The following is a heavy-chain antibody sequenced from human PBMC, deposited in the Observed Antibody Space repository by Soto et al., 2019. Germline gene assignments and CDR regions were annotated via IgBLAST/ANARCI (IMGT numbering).Heavy chain of an antibody. CDR1: GYSFTSYW. Sequence: GESVKISCKGSGYSFTSYWIGWVRQVPGKGLEWMGIIYPGDSDTRYSPSFQGQVTISADKSISTAYLQWSSLKASDTAMYYCARRRFPDIVVVVAATEYYFDYWGQGTLVTVSS. J-gene: IGHJ4*02. CDR3: ARRRFPDIVVVVAATEYYFDY. D-gene: IGHD2-15*01. CDR2: IYPGDSDT. V-gene: IGHV5-51*01.